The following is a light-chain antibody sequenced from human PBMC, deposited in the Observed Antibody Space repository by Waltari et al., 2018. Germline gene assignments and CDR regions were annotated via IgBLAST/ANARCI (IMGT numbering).Light chain of an antibody. J-gene: IGLJ3*02. CDR3: CSYVQKDIWL. CDR2: EVI. CDR1: TGDGGNSNF. Sequence: QSALTQPASVSGAPGQSITISCTGTTGDGGNSNFVSWYQHHPGKVPKLIIYEVIKRPSGISDRFTGSKSGHTASLSISGLQAEDEADYYCCSYVQKDIWLFGGGTKVTVL. V-gene: IGLV2-23*02.